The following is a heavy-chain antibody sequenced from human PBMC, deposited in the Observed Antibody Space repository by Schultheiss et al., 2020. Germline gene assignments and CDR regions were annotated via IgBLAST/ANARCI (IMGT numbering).Heavy chain of an antibody. Sequence: GGSLRLSCVGSGFTFNSYAMHWVRQAPGKGLEYVSAISSNGGNTYYGNSVKGRFTISRDNSENTLYLQMGSLRTEDMAVYYCARDIRAVRDSYNYYYYGMDVWGQGTTVTVSS. CDR3: ARDIRAVRDSYNYYYYGMDV. V-gene: IGHV3-64*01. D-gene: IGHD5-24*01. CDR1: GFTFNSYA. J-gene: IGHJ6*02. CDR2: ISSNGGNT.